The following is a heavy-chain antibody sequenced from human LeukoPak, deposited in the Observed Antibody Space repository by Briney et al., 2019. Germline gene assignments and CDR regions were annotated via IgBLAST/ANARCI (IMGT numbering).Heavy chain of an antibody. CDR2: INHSGST. Sequence: SETLSLTCAVYGGSFGGYYWSWIRQPPGKGLEWIGEINHSGSTNYNPSLKSRVTISVDTSKNQFSLKLSSVTAADTAVYYCARSILRFLLSGPSTYYFDYWGQGTLVTVSS. CDR1: GGSFGGYY. CDR3: ARSILRFLLSGPSTYYFDY. J-gene: IGHJ4*02. V-gene: IGHV4-34*01. D-gene: IGHD3-3*01.